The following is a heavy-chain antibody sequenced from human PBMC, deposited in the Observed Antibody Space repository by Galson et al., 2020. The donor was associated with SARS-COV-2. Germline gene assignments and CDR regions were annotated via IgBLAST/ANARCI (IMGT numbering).Heavy chain of an antibody. J-gene: IGHJ4*02. CDR3: ARLTYYYDSSGYFGGYYFDS. V-gene: IGHV2-5*01. D-gene: IGHD3-22*01. CDR1: GFSLSTSGVG. CDR2: IYWNDNK. Sequence: ESGPTLVKPTQTLTLTCTFSGFSLSTSGVGVGWIRQPPGKALEWLTLIYWNDNKRYSPSLKSRLTITKDTSKNQVVLTMTNVDPVDTATYYCARLTYYYDSSGYFGGYYFDSWGQGTLVTVSP.